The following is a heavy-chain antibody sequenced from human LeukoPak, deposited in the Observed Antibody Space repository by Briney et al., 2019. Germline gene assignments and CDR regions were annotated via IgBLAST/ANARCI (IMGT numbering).Heavy chain of an antibody. D-gene: IGHD1-20*01. J-gene: IGHJ4*02. Sequence: ASVKVSCKASGYTFTGYYMHWVRQASGQGLEWMGRINPNSGGTNYAQKFQGRVTMTRDTSISTAYMELSRLRSDDTAVYYCATLTRITGTSRPHYWGQGTLVTVSS. CDR1: GYTFTGYY. CDR2: INPNSGGT. CDR3: ATLTRITGTSRPHY. V-gene: IGHV1-2*06.